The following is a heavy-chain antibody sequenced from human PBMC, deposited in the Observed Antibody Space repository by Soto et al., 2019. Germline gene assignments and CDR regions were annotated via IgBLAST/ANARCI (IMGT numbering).Heavy chain of an antibody. CDR3: ARYPGRPYSCCGMDV. D-gene: IGHD2-15*01. V-gene: IGHV1-69*12. CDR1: GGTFSSYA. CDR2: IIPIFGTA. J-gene: IGHJ6*02. Sequence: QVQLVQSGAEVKKPGSSVKVSCKASGGTFSSYAISWVRQAPGQGLEWMGGIIPIFGTANYAQKFQGRVTITADESTCTAYMELRSLRSEDPALYSCARYPGRPYSCCGMDVWGQGTTVTVSS.